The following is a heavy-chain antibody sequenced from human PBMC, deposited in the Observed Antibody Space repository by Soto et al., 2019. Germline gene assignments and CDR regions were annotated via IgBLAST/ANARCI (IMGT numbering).Heavy chain of an antibody. Sequence: QVQLVQSGAEVKKPGSSVKVSCKASGGTFSSYAISWVRQAPGQGLEWMGGISPIFGTANYAQKFQGRVTITADESTSTAYMELSSLRSEDTAVYYCARGRLGYCSGGSCYNRAWFDPWGQGTLVTVSS. J-gene: IGHJ5*02. CDR2: ISPIFGTA. V-gene: IGHV1-69*01. CDR1: GGTFSSYA. D-gene: IGHD2-15*01. CDR3: ARGRLGYCSGGSCYNRAWFDP.